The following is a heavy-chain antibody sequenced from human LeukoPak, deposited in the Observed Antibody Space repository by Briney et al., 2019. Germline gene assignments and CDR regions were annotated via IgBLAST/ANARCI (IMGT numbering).Heavy chain of an antibody. CDR2: ISAHNGNT. J-gene: IGHJ4*02. D-gene: IGHD2-2*01. CDR3: AREVQSCTSTTCYLPFDY. CDR1: GYTFAIYG. V-gene: IGHV1-18*01. Sequence: GASVKVSCKASGYTFAIYGITWVRRAPGQGLEWMGWISAHNGNTNYAQKFQGRVTMTTDTSTSTAYMELRSLRSDDTAVYYCAREVQSCTSTTCYLPFDYWGQGTLVTVSS.